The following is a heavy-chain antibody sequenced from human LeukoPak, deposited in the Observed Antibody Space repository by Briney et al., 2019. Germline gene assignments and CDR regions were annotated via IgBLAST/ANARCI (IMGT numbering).Heavy chain of an antibody. CDR1: GFIFRNYG. J-gene: IGHJ4*02. D-gene: IGHD1-7*01. CDR2: ITYDGSDK. CDR3: AAEVGTTNFDY. Sequence: PGRSLRLSCGASGFIFRNYGMHWVRQAPGEGLEWVALITYDGSDKYYTDSVKGRFTISRDNSKNTLYLQMNSLRAEDTAIYYCAAEVGTTNFDYWGQGTLVTVSS. V-gene: IGHV3-30*03.